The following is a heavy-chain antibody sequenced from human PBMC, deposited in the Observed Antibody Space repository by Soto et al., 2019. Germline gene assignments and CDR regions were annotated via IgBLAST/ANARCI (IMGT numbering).Heavy chain of an antibody. V-gene: IGHV3-23*01. J-gene: IGHJ4*02. Sequence: GGSLRLSCAASEFTFSSYAMSWVRQAPGKGLEWVSALTESGGSTYYADSVEGRFTISRDNSKNTLYLQMDSLGAEDTAVYYCAKATLRVVHPLVFDHWGQGSLVTVSS. D-gene: IGHD3-3*01. CDR1: EFTFSSYA. CDR2: LTESGGST. CDR3: AKATLRVVHPLVFDH.